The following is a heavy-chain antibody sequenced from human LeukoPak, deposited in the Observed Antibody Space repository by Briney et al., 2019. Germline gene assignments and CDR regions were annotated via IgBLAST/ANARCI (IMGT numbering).Heavy chain of an antibody. D-gene: IGHD1-26*01. CDR2: TYYKSKWYN. V-gene: IGHV6-1*01. CDR1: GDSVSSSSAT. CDR3: ARVSSPWSPRDAFDI. Sequence: SQTLSLTCAISGDSVSSSSATWNWIRQSPSRGLEWLGSTYYKSKWYNDYAVSVKSRITINSDTSKNQFSLQLSSVTPEDTAVYYCARVSSPWSPRDAFDIWGQGTVVTVSS. J-gene: IGHJ3*02.